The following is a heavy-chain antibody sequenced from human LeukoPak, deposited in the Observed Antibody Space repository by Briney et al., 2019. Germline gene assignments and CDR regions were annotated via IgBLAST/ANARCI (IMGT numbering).Heavy chain of an antibody. CDR1: GFTFSSYA. CDR3: AKDRIQLWLKGSRDAFDI. J-gene: IGHJ3*02. CDR2: ISGSGGST. V-gene: IGHV3-23*01. D-gene: IGHD5-18*01. Sequence: GGSLRLSCAASGFTFSSYAMSWVRQAPGKGLEWVPAISGSGGSTYYADSVKGRFTISRDNSKNTLYLQMNSLRAEDTAVYYCAKDRIQLWLKGSRDAFDIWGQGTMVTVSS.